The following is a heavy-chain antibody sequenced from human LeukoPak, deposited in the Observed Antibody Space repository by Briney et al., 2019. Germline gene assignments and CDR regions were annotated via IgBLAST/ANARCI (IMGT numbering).Heavy chain of an antibody. CDR1: GGSFSGYY. D-gene: IGHD2-15*01. CDR3: ARESEHCSGGSCYLDY. Sequence: PSETLSLTCAVYGGSFSGYYWSWIRQPPGKGLEWIGEINHSGSTNYNPSLKSRVTISADTSKNQFSLKLSSVTAADTAVYYCARESEHCSGGSCYLDYWGQGALVTVSS. J-gene: IGHJ4*02. V-gene: IGHV4-34*01. CDR2: INHSGST.